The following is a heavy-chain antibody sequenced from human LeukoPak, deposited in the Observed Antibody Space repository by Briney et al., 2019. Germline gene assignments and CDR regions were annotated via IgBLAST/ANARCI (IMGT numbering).Heavy chain of an antibody. J-gene: IGHJ4*02. D-gene: IGHD3-3*01. V-gene: IGHV4-38-2*01. CDR2: IYHSGST. CDR1: GYSISSGYY. CDR3: ARGFLEWLFADY. Sequence: PSETLSLTCAVSGYSISSGYYWGWIRQPPGKGLEWIGSIYHSGSTYYNPSLKSRVTISEDTSKNQFSLKLSSVTAADTAVYYCARGFLEWLFADYWGQGTLVTVSS.